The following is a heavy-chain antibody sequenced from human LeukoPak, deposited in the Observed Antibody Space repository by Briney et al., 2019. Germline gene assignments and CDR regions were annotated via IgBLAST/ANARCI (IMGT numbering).Heavy chain of an antibody. V-gene: IGHV4-59*08. Sequence: SETLSLTCTVSGGSISSYYWSWIRQPPGKGLEWIGFIYYSGSTNYNPSLKSRVTISVDTSKNQSSLKLRSVTAAHTAVYYCARRGSSTSTDYWGQGALVIVSS. D-gene: IGHD2-2*01. CDR1: GGSISSYY. CDR3: ARRGSSTSTDY. CDR2: IYYSGST. J-gene: IGHJ4*02.